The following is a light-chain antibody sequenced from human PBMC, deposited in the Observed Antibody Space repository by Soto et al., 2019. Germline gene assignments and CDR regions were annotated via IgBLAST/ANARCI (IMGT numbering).Light chain of an antibody. Sequence: PGERATLSCRASQSVSSSYFAWYQQKPGQAPRLLIYGASNRATGSPDRFSGGGTATDFTLTISRLEPEDFAVYYCQQYDESPLTFGGGTKVDIK. CDR1: QSVSSSY. J-gene: IGKJ4*01. CDR3: QQYDESPLT. CDR2: GAS. V-gene: IGKV3-20*01.